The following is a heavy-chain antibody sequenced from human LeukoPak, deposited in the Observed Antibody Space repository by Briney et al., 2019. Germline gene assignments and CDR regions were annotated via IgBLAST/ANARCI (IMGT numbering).Heavy chain of an antibody. V-gene: IGHV4-59*01. CDR2: IYYSGST. J-gene: IGHJ4*02. D-gene: IGHD1-1*01. Sequence: SETLSLTCTVSGGSISSYYWSWIRQPPGKGLEWIGYIYYSGSTNYNPSLKSRVTISVDTSKNQFSLKLSSVTAADTAVYYCARDGISDRYFDYWGQGTPVTVSS. CDR3: ARDGISDRYFDY. CDR1: GGSISSYY.